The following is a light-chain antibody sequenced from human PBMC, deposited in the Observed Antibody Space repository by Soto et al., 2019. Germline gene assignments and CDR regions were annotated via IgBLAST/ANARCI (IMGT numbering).Light chain of an antibody. J-gene: IGKJ1*01. CDR3: QQYNSYST. CDR1: QSISSW. Sequence: DIQMTQSPSTLSASVGDRVTITCRASQSISSWLAWYQQKPGKAPKILLYKASSLQSGGPSGFSGSGSGTEFTLTISRLQPDVFASYYGQQYNSYSTFGQGTKVEIK. V-gene: IGKV1-5*03. CDR2: KAS.